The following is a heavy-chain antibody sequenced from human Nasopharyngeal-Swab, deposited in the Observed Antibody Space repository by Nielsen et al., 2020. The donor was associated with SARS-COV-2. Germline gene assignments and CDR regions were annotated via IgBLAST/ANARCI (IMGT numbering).Heavy chain of an antibody. D-gene: IGHD6-19*01. Sequence: VRQMPGKGLEWVLYISSSGSSIYYADSVKGRFTISRDNAKNSLYLQMNSLRAEDTAVYYCARDGSVAGFDYWGQGTLVTVSS. V-gene: IGHV3-48*03. CDR2: ISSSGSSI. CDR3: ARDGSVAGFDY. J-gene: IGHJ4*02.